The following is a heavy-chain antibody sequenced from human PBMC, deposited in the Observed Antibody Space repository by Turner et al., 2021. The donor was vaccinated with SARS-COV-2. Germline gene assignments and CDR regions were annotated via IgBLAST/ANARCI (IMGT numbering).Heavy chain of an antibody. Sequence: EVQLLESGGGLVQPGGSLRLSCAASGFMFNRFGMGWVRQAPGKGLEWVSGIVNSGGDTWYADSGKGRFTSSRDNAMNTLYLQMNSLRAEDTAVYYCAKADRVMIVVVITLFDYWGQGTLVTVSS. D-gene: IGHD3-22*01. CDR3: AKADRVMIVVVITLFDY. J-gene: IGHJ4*02. CDR1: GFMFNRFG. V-gene: IGHV3-23*01. CDR2: IVNSGGDT.